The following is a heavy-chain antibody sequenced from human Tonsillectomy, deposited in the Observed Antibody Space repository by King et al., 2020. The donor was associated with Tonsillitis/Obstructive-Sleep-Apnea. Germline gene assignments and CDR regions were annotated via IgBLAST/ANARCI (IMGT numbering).Heavy chain of an antibody. Sequence: VQLVESGGGLVQPGGSLRLSCAASGFTFSGYAMTWVRQAPGKGLEWVSVISGSGGNTYYADSVKGRFTISRDNSKNTLHLQMNSLRAEDTAVYYCAKERGTGWDTDYYGLDVWGQGTTGTV. J-gene: IGHJ6*02. CDR1: GFTFSGYA. V-gene: IGHV3-23*04. CDR3: AKERGTGWDTDYYGLDV. CDR2: ISGSGGNT. D-gene: IGHD6-19*01.